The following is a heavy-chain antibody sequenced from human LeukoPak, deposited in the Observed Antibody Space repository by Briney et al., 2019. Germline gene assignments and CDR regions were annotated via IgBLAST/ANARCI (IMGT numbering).Heavy chain of an antibody. CDR2: INDSGST. V-gene: IGHV4-34*01. Sequence: PSETLSLTCAVYGGSFSNFYWSWMRQPPGKGLEWIGEINDSGSTNYKTSLKSRVTISVDTSKNQFSLSLTSVTAADTAVYYCSRGYDNEKSAYWGQGTLVTVSS. CDR3: SRGYDNEKSAY. J-gene: IGHJ4*02. D-gene: IGHD3-22*01. CDR1: GGSFSNFY.